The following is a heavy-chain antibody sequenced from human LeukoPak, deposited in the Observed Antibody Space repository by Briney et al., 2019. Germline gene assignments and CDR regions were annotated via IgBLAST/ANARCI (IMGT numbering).Heavy chain of an antibody. J-gene: IGHJ4*02. CDR3: ATHTMVRGVISPSEY. V-gene: IGHV5-51*01. CDR1: GYSFTSYW. CDR2: IYPGDSDT. D-gene: IGHD3-10*01. Sequence: GESLKISCKGSGYSFTSYWIGWVRQMPGKGLEWMGIIYPGDSDTRYSPSFQGQVTISADKSISTAYLQWSSLKASDTAMYYCATHTMVRGVISPSEYWGQGTLVTVSS.